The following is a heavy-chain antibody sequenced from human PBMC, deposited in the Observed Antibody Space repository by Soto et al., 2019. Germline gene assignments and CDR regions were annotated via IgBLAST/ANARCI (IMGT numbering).Heavy chain of an antibody. V-gene: IGHV4-31*03. Sequence: PSETLSLTCTVSGGSISSGGYDWGWIRQHPGKGLEGIGYIYYSGSTYYNPSLKSRFTISVDTSKNQFSLKLSSVTAADTAVYYCARGHSSGRYETPTFADFDIWGPGTLV. CDR2: IYYSGST. J-gene: IGHJ3*02. CDR1: GGSISSGGYD. D-gene: IGHD6-19*01. CDR3: ARGHSSGRYETPTFADFDI.